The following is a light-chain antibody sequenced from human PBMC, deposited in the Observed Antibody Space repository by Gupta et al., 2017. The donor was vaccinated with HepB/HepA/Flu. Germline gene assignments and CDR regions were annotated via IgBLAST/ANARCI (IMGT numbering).Light chain of an antibody. Sequence: DIQLTQSPSFLSASVGDRVTITCRASKGVGSYLAWYQQKPGKAPKLMIYAASTLQSGVPSRFSGSGSGTEFTLTIISLQPEDFADYYCQQLNYYPITFGQGTLLDIK. CDR1: KGVGSY. CDR2: AAS. CDR3: QQLNYYPIT. V-gene: IGKV1-9*01. J-gene: IGKJ5*01.